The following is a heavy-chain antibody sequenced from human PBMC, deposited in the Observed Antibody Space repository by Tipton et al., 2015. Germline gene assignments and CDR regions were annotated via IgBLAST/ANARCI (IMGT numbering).Heavy chain of an antibody. V-gene: IGHV4-59*01. CDR3: ARDINWPGGWFDP. J-gene: IGHJ5*02. CDR2: IYYTGST. CDR1: GGSISSYY. Sequence: TLSLTCTVSGGSISSYYWSWIRQPPGKGLEWIGYIYYTGSTNYNPSLKSRVTISVDTSKNQFSLRLNSVTAADTAVYYCARDINWPGGWFDPWGQGTLVTVSS. D-gene: IGHD1-14*01.